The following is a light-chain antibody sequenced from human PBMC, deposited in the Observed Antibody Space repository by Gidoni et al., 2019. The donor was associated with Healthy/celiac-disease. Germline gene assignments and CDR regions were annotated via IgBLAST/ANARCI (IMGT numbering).Light chain of an antibody. J-gene: IGKJ1*01. CDR3: QQYYSTPWT. CDR1: QSVLYRANNKNY. Sequence: DIVMTQSPHSLAVSLGERATINCKSSQSVLYRANNKNYLAWYQQKPGQPPKLLIYWASTRESGVPDRFSGSGAGTDFTLTISSLQAQDVAVYYCQQYYSTPWTFGQGTKVEIK. CDR2: WAS. V-gene: IGKV4-1*01.